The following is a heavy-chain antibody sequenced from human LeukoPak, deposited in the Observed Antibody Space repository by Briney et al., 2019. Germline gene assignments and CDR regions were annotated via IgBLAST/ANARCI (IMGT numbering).Heavy chain of an antibody. CDR2: ISSSSSYI. V-gene: IGHV3-21*04. J-gene: IGHJ4*02. D-gene: IGHD5-18*01. CDR1: GFTFSSYS. Sequence: GGSLRLSCAASGFTFSSYSMNWVRRAPGKGLEWVSSISSSSSYIYYADSVKGRFTISRDNAKNSLYLQMNSLRAEDTAVYYCARSIQLWEPFDYWGQGTLVTVSS. CDR3: ARSIQLWEPFDY.